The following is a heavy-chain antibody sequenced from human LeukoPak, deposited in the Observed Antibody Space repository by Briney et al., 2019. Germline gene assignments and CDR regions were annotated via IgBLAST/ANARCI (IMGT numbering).Heavy chain of an antibody. J-gene: IGHJ2*01. V-gene: IGHV1-69*04. D-gene: IGHD6-13*01. CDR2: IIPILGIA. CDR3: ARDRRIAAAGTRWYFDL. CDR1: GGTFSSYA. Sequence: GASVKVSCKASGGTFSSYAISWVRQAPGQGLGWMGRIIPILGIANYAQKFQGRVTITADKSTSTAYMELSSLRSEDTAVYYCARDRRIAAAGTRWYFDLWGRGTLVTVSS.